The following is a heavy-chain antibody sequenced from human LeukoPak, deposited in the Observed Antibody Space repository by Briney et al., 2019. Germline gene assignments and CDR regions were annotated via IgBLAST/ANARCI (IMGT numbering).Heavy chain of an antibody. CDR1: GFTFINAW. Sequence: GGSLRLSCAASGFTFINAWMAWVRQAPGKGLEWVGRIKAKAHGGTIEYAAPVKGRFTISRDDSKNTLYLQMNSLRAEDTAVYYCARRSGIAVAGAFDYWGQGTLVTVSS. V-gene: IGHV3-15*01. CDR2: IKAKAHGGTI. CDR3: ARRSGIAVAGAFDY. D-gene: IGHD6-19*01. J-gene: IGHJ4*02.